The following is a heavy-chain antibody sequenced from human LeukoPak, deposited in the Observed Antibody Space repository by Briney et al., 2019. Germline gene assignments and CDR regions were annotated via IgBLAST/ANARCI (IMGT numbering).Heavy chain of an antibody. V-gene: IGHV3-23*01. CDR3: AKEGSDYYDASGDFDY. D-gene: IGHD3-22*01. CDR2: ISGVGGST. CDR1: GFTFSSYS. J-gene: IGHJ4*02. Sequence: GGSLRLSCAASGFTFSSYSMNWVRQAPGKGLEWVSAISGVGGSTYFADSVKGRFTISRGNSENTLYLQMNSLRAEDTAVYYCAKEGSDYYDASGDFDYWGQGTLVTVSS.